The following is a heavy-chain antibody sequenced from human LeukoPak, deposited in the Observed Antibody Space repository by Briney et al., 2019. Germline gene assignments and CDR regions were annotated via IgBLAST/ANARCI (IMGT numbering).Heavy chain of an antibody. J-gene: IGHJ6*02. CDR2: ISSSSSYI. D-gene: IGHD5-18*01. V-gene: IGHV3-21*01. Sequence: PGGSLRLSCAASGFTFSSYSMNWVRQAPGKGREWVSSISSSSSYIYYVDSVKGRFTISRDNAKNSLYLQMNSLRAEDTAVYYCARDGPGYSYGYHYYYGMDVWGQGTTVTVSS. CDR1: GFTFSSYS. CDR3: ARDGPGYSYGYHYYYGMDV.